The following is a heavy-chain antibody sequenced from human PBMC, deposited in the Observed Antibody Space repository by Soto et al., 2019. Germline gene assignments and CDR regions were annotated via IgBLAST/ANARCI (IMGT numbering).Heavy chain of an antibody. CDR2: INPNSGGT. J-gene: IGHJ4*02. CDR3: ARDLAKGGGSAGFDY. Sequence: QVQLVQSGAEVKKPGASVKVSCKASGYNFTGYYMHWVRQAPGQGLEWMGWINPNSGGTKYPQKFQGRVTMTRDTSITTVYMSLTGLKSDDTAVYYCARDLAKGGGSAGFDYCGQGTLVAVSS. V-gene: IGHV1-2*02. D-gene: IGHD2-15*01. CDR1: GYNFTGYY.